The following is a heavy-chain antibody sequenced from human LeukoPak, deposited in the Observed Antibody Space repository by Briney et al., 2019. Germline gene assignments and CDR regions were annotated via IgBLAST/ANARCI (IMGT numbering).Heavy chain of an antibody. Sequence: GGSLRLSCAASGFTFSSNTMRWVRQAPGKGLEWVSTISATGDSTYYADSVKGRFTISRDNSNNTLYLQMNSLRAEDTAVYYCARGPYGSGSYPYDYWGQGTLVTVSS. CDR3: ARGPYGSGSYPYDY. D-gene: IGHD3-10*01. CDR2: ISATGDST. V-gene: IGHV3-23*01. J-gene: IGHJ4*02. CDR1: GFTFSSNT.